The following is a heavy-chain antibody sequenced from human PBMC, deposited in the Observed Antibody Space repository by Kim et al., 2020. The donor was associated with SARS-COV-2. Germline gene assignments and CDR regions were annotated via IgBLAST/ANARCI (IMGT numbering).Heavy chain of an antibody. Sequence: SETLSLTCTVSGGSISSYYWSWIRQPPGKGLEWIGYIYYSGSTNYNPSLKSRVTISVDTSKNQFSLKLSSVTAADTAVYYCASTPLVGATTDAFDIWGQGTMVTVSS. CDR2: IYYSGST. CDR1: GGSISSYY. J-gene: IGHJ3*02. CDR3: ASTPLVGATTDAFDI. V-gene: IGHV4-59*01. D-gene: IGHD1-26*01.